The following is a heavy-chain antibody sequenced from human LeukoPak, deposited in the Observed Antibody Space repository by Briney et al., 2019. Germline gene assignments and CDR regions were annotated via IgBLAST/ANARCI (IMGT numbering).Heavy chain of an antibody. V-gene: IGHV3-33*01. CDR2: IWYDGSNE. D-gene: IGHD6-19*01. J-gene: IGHJ4*02. CDR3: AREVAGFDY. CDR1: GFTFSSSG. Sequence: GGSLRLSCAASGFTFSSSGTHWVRQAPGKGLEWVAVIWYDGSNEYYADSVKGRFTVSRDNSKNTLYLQMNSLRAEGTAVYYCAREVAGFDYWGQGTLVTVSS.